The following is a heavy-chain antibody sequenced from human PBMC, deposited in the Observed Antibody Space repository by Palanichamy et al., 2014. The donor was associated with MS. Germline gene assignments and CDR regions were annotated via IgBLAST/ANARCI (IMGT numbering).Heavy chain of an antibody. V-gene: IGHV3-23*01. Sequence: EVQLLESGGGLVQPGGSLRLSCAASGFTFSSDAMSWVRQAPGKGLEWVSAISSSGGSTYYADSVKGRFTISRDNSKNTLYLQMNSLRAEDTAVYYCAKCPGFSVAAATPRYFDLWGRGTLVTVSS. CDR1: GFTFSSDA. CDR2: ISSSGGST. J-gene: IGHJ2*01. D-gene: IGHD2-2*01. CDR3: AKCPGFSVAAATPRYFDL.